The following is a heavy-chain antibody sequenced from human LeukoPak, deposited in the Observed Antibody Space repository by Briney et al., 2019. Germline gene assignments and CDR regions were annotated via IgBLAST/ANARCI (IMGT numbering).Heavy chain of an antibody. V-gene: IGHV3-33*01. CDR3: ARIGGDRHPIEY. CDR1: GFTFSSYG. J-gene: IGHJ4*02. CDR2: IWYDGTNK. Sequence: GGSLRLSCAASGFTFSSYGMHWVRQAPGKGLEWVAVIWYDGTNKYYADSVKGRFTISRDNSKNTLYLQMNSLRAEDTAVYYCARIGGDRHPIEYWGQGTLVTVSS. D-gene: IGHD2-21*02.